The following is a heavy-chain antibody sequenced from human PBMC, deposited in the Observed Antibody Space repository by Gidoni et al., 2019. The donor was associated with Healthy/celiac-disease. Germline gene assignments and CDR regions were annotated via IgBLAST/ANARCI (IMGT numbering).Heavy chain of an antibody. D-gene: IGHD1-26*01. Sequence: EVQLVESGGGLVQPGGSLRLSCAASGFTFSSYSMNWVRQAPGKGLELVSSISSSSSYIYYADSVKGRFTISRDNAKNSLYLQMNSLRAEDTAVYYCARETSGSYSANWFDPWGQGTLVTVSS. J-gene: IGHJ5*02. CDR2: ISSSSSYI. CDR3: ARETSGSYSANWFDP. V-gene: IGHV3-21*01. CDR1: GFTFSSYS.